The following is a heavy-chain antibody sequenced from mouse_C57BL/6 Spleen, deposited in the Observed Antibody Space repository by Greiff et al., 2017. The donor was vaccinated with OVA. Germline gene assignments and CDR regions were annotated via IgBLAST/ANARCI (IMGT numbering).Heavy chain of an antibody. J-gene: IGHJ4*01. V-gene: IGHV1-69*01. CDR2: IDPSASYT. D-gene: IGHD1-1*02. CDR1: GYTFTSYW. CDR3: ARKLWSYAMDY. Sequence: QVQLQQPGAELVMPGASVKLSCKASGYTFTSYWMHWVKQRPGQGLEWIGEIDPSASYTNYNQKFKGKSTLTVDKSSSTAYMQLSSLTSEDSAVYYCARKLWSYAMDYWGQGTSVTVSS.